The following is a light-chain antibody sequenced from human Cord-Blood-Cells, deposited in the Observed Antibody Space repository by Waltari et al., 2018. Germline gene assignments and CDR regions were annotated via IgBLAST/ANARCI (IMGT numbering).Light chain of an antibody. CDR3: QQYNSYSPT. Sequence: DIQLTQSPSTLSASVGDRVTITCRASQSISSWFAWYHQKPGKAPKLLIYKASSLESAVPSRFSGSGSGTEFTLTISSLQPDDFATYYCQQYNSYSPTFGQGTKLEIK. J-gene: IGKJ2*01. V-gene: IGKV1-5*03. CDR1: QSISSW. CDR2: KAS.